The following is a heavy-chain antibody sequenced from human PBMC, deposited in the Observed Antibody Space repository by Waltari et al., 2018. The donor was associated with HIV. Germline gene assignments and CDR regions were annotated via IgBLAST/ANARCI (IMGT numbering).Heavy chain of an antibody. V-gene: IGHV1-2*06. CDR3: ARKYSDFDPYFDF. J-gene: IGHJ4*02. CDR1: GFTFTAFD. D-gene: IGHD5-12*01. CDR2: INPYNGRT. Sequence: QVQLVQSGAEVQKPGASVKVSCKTSGFTFTAFDIHWVRQAPGQGLEWMGRINPYNGRTDSAQKFRSRLTVSMDRSVVTAYLQLTGLQFDDTATYFCARKYSDFDPYFDFWGQGTRVTVSS.